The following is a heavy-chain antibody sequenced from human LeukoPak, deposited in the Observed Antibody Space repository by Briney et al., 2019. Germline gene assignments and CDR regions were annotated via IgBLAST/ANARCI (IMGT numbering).Heavy chain of an antibody. CDR1: GFIFSTYW. Sequence: PGGSLRLSCAASGFIFSTYWMTWVRQAPGKGLEWVANIKQDGSEKNYVDSVKGRFTISRDNAKNSLSLQMDSLRAEDTALYYCARNMGDYWGQGTLVTVSS. CDR2: IKQDGSEK. V-gene: IGHV3-7*04. D-gene: IGHD2/OR15-2a*01. CDR3: ARNMGDY. J-gene: IGHJ4*02.